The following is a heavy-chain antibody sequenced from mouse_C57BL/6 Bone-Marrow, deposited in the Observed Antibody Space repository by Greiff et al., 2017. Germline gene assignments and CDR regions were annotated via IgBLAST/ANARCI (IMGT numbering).Heavy chain of an antibody. CDR2: IDPETGGT. Sequence: VQRVESGAELVRPGASVTLSCKASGYTFTDYEMHWVKQTPVHGLEWIGAIDPETGGTAYNQKFKGKAILTADKSSSTAYMELRSLTSEDSAVYYCTRDVWGQGTTLTVSS. CDR1: GYTFTDYE. J-gene: IGHJ2*01. V-gene: IGHV1-15*01. CDR3: TRDV.